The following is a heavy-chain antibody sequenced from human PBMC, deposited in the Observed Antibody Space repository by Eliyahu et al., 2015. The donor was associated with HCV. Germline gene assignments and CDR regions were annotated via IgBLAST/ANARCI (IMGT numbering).Heavy chain of an antibody. CDR2: IKHDGSEK. CDR3: ARGTSGYGGKFDY. Sequence: EVQLVESGGGLVQPGGSLRLSCATSGFTFSDYWMNWVRQPPGKGLEWVASIKHDGSEKYYVDSVKGRFTISRDNAKNSLYLQMNSLRAEDTALYYCARGTSGYGGKFDYWGQGTLVTVSS. D-gene: IGHD4-23*01. V-gene: IGHV3-7*01. CDR1: GFTFSDYW. J-gene: IGHJ4*02.